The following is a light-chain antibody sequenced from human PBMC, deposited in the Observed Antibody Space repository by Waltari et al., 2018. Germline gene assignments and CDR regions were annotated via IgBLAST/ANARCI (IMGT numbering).Light chain of an antibody. V-gene: IGLV2-14*01. CDR3: SSYTSIKTPYVV. CDR1: TRDVGRYNY. CDR2: EVT. Sequence: QSALTQPASVSGSPGQSITISCTGTTRDVGRYNYVSWYQCHPGKAPELIIYEVTNRPSGFSVRFSGSKSGNTASLSISGLQPEDEADYYCSSYTSIKTPYVVFGGGTKVTVL. J-gene: IGLJ2*01.